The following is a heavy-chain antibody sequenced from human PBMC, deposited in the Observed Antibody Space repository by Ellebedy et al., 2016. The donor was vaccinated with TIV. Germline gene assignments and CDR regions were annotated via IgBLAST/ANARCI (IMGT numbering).Heavy chain of an antibody. CDR1: GFTFSNAW. Sequence: GESLKISCAASGFTFSNAWMSWVRQAPGKGLEWVGRIKSKTDGGTTDYAAPVKGRFTISRDDSKNTLYLQMNSLKTEDTAVYSCTTFCSGSGYDLGCVSWGQGTLVTVSS. CDR3: TTFCSGSGYDLGCVS. CDR2: IKSKTDGGTT. D-gene: IGHD3-22*01. V-gene: IGHV3-15*01. J-gene: IGHJ5*02.